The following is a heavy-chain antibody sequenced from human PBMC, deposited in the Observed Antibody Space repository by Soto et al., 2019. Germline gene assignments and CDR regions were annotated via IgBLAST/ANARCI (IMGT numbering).Heavy chain of an antibody. V-gene: IGHV4-30-4*01. Sequence: QVQLQESGPGLVKPSQTLSLTCTVSGGSISSGNYYWTWIRQPPGKGLEWIGYIYSSGTTDYNPSLKSRITISEDTSKNQFSLKLSSVTAADTAVYYCARTAGDVYQRLFNYWGQGTLVTVSS. D-gene: IGHD2-2*01. J-gene: IGHJ4*02. CDR2: IYSSGTT. CDR1: GGSISSGNYY. CDR3: ARTAGDVYQRLFNY.